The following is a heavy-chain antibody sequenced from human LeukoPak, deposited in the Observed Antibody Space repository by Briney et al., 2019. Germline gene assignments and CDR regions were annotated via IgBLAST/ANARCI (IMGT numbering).Heavy chain of an antibody. J-gene: IGHJ1*01. CDR2: ISPDGTVT. CDR3: ARDVGFSPDR. V-gene: IGHV3-74*01. D-gene: IGHD1-14*01. CDR1: GFALSDSW. Sequence: PGGSLRLSCVASGFALSDSWMHWVRHTPGKGLVWVSHISPDGTVTNYADFVKGRFIISRDNAKNTVFLQINSLRAEDTSVYFCARDVGFSPDRWGQGTLVTVSS.